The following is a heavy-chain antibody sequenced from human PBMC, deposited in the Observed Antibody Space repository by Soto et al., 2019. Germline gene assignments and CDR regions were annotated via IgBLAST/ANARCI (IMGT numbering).Heavy chain of an antibody. V-gene: IGHV4-39*01. CDR2: IYYSGST. CDR1: GGSISSSSYY. Sequence: PSETLSLTCTVSGGSISSSSYYWGWIRQPPGKGLEWIGSIYYSGSTYYNPSLKSRVTISVDTSKNQFSLKLSSVTAADTAVYYCARQDSSGYPDYWGQGTLVTVSS. J-gene: IGHJ4*02. D-gene: IGHD3-22*01. CDR3: ARQDSSGYPDY.